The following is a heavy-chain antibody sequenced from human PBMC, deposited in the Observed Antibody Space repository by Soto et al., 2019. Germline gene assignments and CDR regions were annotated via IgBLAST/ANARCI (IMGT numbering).Heavy chain of an antibody. D-gene: IGHD2-2*01. V-gene: IGHV4-59*01. J-gene: IGHJ5*02. CDR1: GGSISPSY. Sequence: SETLSLTCTVSGGSISPSYWSWIRQSPGKGLEWIGYIYYSGSTNYNPSLKSRVTISVDTSKNQFSLKLSSVTAADTAVYYCARVSKNWFDPWGQGTLVTVSS. CDR2: IYYSGST. CDR3: ARVSKNWFDP.